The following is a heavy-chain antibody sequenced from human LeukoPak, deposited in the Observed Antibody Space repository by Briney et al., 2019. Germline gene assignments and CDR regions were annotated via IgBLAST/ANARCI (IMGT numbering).Heavy chain of an antibody. D-gene: IGHD3-22*01. CDR3: ARDSVYYYDSRGFSRYYFDY. CDR2: ISSSGSTI. J-gene: IGHJ4*02. CDR1: GFTFSSYE. Sequence: GGSLRLSCAASGFTFSSYEMNWVRQAPGKGLEWVSYISSSGSTIYYADSVKGRFTISRDNAKNSLYLQMNSLRAEDTAVYYCARDSVYYYDSRGFSRYYFDYWGQGTLVTVSS. V-gene: IGHV3-48*03.